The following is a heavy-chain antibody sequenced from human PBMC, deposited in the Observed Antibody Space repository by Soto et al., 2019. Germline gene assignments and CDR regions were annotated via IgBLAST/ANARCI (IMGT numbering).Heavy chain of an antibody. CDR2: IYYSGST. Sequence: PSETLSLTCTVSGGSVSSGSYYWSWIRQPPGKGLEWIGYIYYSGSTNYNPSLKSRVTISVDTSKNQFSLKLSSVTAADTAVYYCARGVYYDAGRWFDPWGQGTLVTVS. V-gene: IGHV4-61*01. CDR3: ARGVYYDAGRWFDP. D-gene: IGHD1-26*01. J-gene: IGHJ5*02. CDR1: GGSVSSGSYY.